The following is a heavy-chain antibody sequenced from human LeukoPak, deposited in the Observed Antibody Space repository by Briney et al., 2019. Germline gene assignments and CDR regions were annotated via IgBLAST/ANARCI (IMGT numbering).Heavy chain of an antibody. V-gene: IGHV3-9*01. D-gene: IGHD2-15*01. Sequence: GGSLRLSCAASGFTFDDYAMHWVQQAPGKDLEWVSGISWNSGSIGYADSVKGRFTISRDNAKNSLYLQMNSLRAEDTALYYCARDRYCSGGSCSSWFDPWGQGTLVTVSS. CDR2: ISWNSGSI. CDR1: GFTFDDYA. J-gene: IGHJ5*02. CDR3: ARDRYCSGGSCSSWFDP.